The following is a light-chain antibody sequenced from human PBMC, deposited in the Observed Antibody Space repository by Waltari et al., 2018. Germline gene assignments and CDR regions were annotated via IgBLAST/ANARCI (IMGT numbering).Light chain of an antibody. J-gene: IGLJ1*01. CDR3: QSYDSSLRGFYV. Sequence: QSVLTQPPSLSGAPGRRFTSPSTGTGPNTGPVYGLQGYRQFRGTPPNLLFYESTNRPSGVPARFYGSKSGTSASLAITGLQAEDEADYYCQSYDSSLRGFYVFGTGTKVTV. CDR1: GPNTGPVYG. V-gene: IGLV1-40*01. CDR2: EST.